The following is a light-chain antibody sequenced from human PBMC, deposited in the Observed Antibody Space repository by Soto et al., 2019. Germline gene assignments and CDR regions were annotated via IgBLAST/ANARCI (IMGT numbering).Light chain of an antibody. J-gene: IGKJ1*01. CDR3: LKDYNYPRT. V-gene: IGKV1-6*01. CDR2: AAS. CDR1: QGIRND. Sequence: AIQMTQSPSSLSASVGDRVTITCRASQGIRNDLGWYQQKPGKAPKLLIYAASSLQSGVPSRFSGSGSGTDFTLTISSLQPEDFSTYYCLKDYNYPRTFGQGTKVEIK.